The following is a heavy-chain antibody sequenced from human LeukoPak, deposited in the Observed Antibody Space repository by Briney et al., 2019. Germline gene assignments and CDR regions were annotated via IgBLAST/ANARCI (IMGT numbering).Heavy chain of an antibody. CDR2: IYPGDSDT. CDR3: ARRRDGHADY. CDR1: GSIFTSYW. J-gene: IGHJ4*02. V-gene: IGHV5-51*01. D-gene: IGHD5-24*01. Sequence: GASLKISCKGSGSIFTSYWIGWVRQLPGKGLEWMGIIYPGDSDTRYSPSFQGQVTISADKSISTAYLQWSSLEASDTAMYYCARRRDGHADYWGQGTLVTVSS.